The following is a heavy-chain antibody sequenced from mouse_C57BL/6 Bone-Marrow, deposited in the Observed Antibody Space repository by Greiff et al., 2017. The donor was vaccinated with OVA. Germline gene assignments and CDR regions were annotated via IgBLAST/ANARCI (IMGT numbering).Heavy chain of an antibody. CDR3: ATEWDYDYTLYWYFDV. Sequence: VEESGPGLVKPSQSLSLTCSVTGYSITSGYYWNWIRQFPGNKLEWMGYISYDGSNNYNPSLKNRISITRDTSKNQFFLKLNSVTTEDTATYYCATEWDYDYTLYWYFDVWGTGTTVTVSS. D-gene: IGHD2-4*01. CDR2: ISYDGSN. V-gene: IGHV3-6*01. J-gene: IGHJ1*03. CDR1: GYSITSGYY.